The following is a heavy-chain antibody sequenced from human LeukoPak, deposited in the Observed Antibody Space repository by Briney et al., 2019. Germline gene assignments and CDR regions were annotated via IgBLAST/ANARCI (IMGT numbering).Heavy chain of an antibody. Sequence: GGSLRLSCAASGFTFSNSGMSWVRQAPGKGLEWVSAMTGNDKTTYYADSVKGRFTISRDNSKNSLSLQVSSLRAEDTAVYYCAKTNGYYLDWGQGTLVTVSS. V-gene: IGHV3-23*01. D-gene: IGHD3-22*01. CDR1: GFTFSNSG. CDR3: AKTNGYYLD. CDR2: MTGNDKTT. J-gene: IGHJ4*02.